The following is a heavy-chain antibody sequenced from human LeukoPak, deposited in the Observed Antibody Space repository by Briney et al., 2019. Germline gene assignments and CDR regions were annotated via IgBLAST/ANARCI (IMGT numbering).Heavy chain of an antibody. Sequence: EGSLRLSCAASGFTFSSYSMNWVRQAPGKGLEWVSSISSSSSYIHYADSVKGRFTISRDNAKNSLYLQMNSLRAEDTAVYYCATLGGNDYWGQGTLVTVSS. D-gene: IGHD3-16*01. J-gene: IGHJ4*02. V-gene: IGHV3-21*01. CDR1: GFTFSSYS. CDR2: ISSSSSYI. CDR3: ATLGGNDY.